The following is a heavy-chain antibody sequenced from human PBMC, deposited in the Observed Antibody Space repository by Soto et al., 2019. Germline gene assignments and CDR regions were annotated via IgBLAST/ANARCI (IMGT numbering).Heavy chain of an antibody. Sequence: EVQLVESGGGLVQPGGSLRLSWTTSGFTFSRISMYWVRQAPGKGLVWVSRINSDGSNTGYADSVKGRFTISRDNAKSTLYLELNSLRAEDTAVYYCARNFDYWGQGILVTVSS. CDR2: INSDGSNT. CDR3: ARNFDY. J-gene: IGHJ4*02. V-gene: IGHV3-74*01. CDR1: GFTFSRIS.